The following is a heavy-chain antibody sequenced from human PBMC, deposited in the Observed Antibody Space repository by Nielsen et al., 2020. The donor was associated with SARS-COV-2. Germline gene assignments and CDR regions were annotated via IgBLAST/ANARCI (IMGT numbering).Heavy chain of an antibody. CDR3: AKDLTSGSYYDWFDP. J-gene: IGHJ5*02. D-gene: IGHD1-26*01. V-gene: IGHV3-53*05. CDR1: GFTVNNNY. CDR2: LYSGGGT. Sequence: GESLKISCAASGFTVNNNYMSWVRQAPGKGLEWVSVLYSGGGTDYADSVKGRFTISRDNSKNTLYLQMNSLRAEDTAVYYCAKDLTSGSYYDWFDPWGQGTLVTVSS.